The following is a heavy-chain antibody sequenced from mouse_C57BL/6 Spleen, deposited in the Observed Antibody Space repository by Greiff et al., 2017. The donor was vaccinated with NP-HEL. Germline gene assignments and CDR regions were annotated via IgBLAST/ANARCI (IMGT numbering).Heavy chain of an antibody. CDR3: ARRAYDGYYGAWFAY. J-gene: IGHJ3*01. CDR1: GFTFSDYY. Sequence: EVKLQESGGGLVQPGGSLKLSCAASGFTFSDYYMYWVRQTPEKRLEWVAYISNGGGSTYYPDTVKGRFTISRDNAKNTLYLQMSRLKSEDTAMYYCARRAYDGYYGAWFAYWGQGTLVTVSA. D-gene: IGHD2-3*01. CDR2: ISNGGGST. V-gene: IGHV5-12*01.